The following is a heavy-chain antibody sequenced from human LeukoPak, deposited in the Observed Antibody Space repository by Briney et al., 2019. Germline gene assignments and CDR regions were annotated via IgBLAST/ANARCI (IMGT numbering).Heavy chain of an antibody. CDR3: AKLESATVTTPDFDY. D-gene: IGHD4-17*01. CDR2: ISGSGGRT. V-gene: IGHV3-23*01. CDR1: GFSFSSYA. J-gene: IGHJ4*02. Sequence: GGSLRLSCAASGFSFSSYAMSWVRQAPGKGLEWVSAISGSGGRTYYADSVKGRFTISRDNSKNTLYLQMNSLRAEDTAVYYCAKLESATVTTPDFDYWGQGTLVTVSS.